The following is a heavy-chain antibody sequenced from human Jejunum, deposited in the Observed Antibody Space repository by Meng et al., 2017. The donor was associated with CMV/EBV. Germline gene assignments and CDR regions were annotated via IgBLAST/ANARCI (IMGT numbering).Heavy chain of an antibody. CDR1: GYTVSGNS. Sequence: RLACAASGYTVSGNSMNWVRQAPGKGLEWVSSITSSSGTIYYADSVKGRFTIFRDNAKNSLHLQMNSLRADDTAVYYCARDLQLSTWGQGTLVTVSS. V-gene: IGHV3-48*04. CDR3: ARDLQLST. D-gene: IGHD5-18*01. J-gene: IGHJ5*02. CDR2: ITSSSGTI.